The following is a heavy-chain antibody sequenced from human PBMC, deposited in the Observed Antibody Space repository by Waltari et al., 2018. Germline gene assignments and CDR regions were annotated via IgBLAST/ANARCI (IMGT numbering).Heavy chain of an antibody. J-gene: IGHJ5*02. CDR3: ARDWDGSYDSFDP. CDR2: VDPEDGET. Sequence: EVQLVQSGAEVKKPGATVNISCKVSGYTFTDYYMHWVQQAPGKGLEWMGLVDPEDGETIYAEKFQGRVTMTTDTSTSTVYMELRSLTSDDTAVYYCARDWDGSYDSFDPWGQGTLVTVSS. V-gene: IGHV1-69-2*01. D-gene: IGHD3-22*01. CDR1: GYTFTDYY.